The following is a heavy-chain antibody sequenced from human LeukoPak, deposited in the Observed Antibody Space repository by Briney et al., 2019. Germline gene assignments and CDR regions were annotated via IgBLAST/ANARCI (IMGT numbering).Heavy chain of an antibody. Sequence: GGSLRLSCAASGFTFSNYAMHWVRQAPGKGLEWVAFIRYDGSNKYYADSVKGRFTISRDNSKNTLYLQMNSLRAEDTAVYYCAKDFLGPPSIAAPTAFDIWGQGTMVTVSS. J-gene: IGHJ3*02. V-gene: IGHV3-30*02. CDR3: AKDFLGPPSIAAPTAFDI. CDR2: IRYDGSNK. CDR1: GFTFSNYA. D-gene: IGHD6-6*01.